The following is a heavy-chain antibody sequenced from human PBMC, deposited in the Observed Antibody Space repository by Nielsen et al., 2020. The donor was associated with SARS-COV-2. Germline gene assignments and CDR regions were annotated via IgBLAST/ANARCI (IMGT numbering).Heavy chain of an antibody. CDR3: ARGAQQWLADS. Sequence: ASVKVSCKASGYTFTSYGISWVRQAPGQGLEWMGWINPNSGGTKYAQKFQGRVTTTRDMSVNTAYMELSGLTSDDTAMYYCARGAQQWLADSWGQGTLVTVSS. J-gene: IGHJ5*02. CDR2: INPNSGGT. V-gene: IGHV1-2*02. CDR1: GYTFTSYG. D-gene: IGHD6-19*01.